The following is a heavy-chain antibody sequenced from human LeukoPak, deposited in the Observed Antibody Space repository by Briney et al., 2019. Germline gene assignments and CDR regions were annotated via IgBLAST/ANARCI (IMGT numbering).Heavy chain of an antibody. CDR1: GYSFISYW. D-gene: IGHD1-7*01. Sequence: GESLKISCKGSGYSFISYWIGWVRRMPGKGLEWMGFIYPNDLDTRYSPSFQGQVTISADKSISTAYLQWSSLKASDTAMYYCARLPLNYPRASPLGYWGQGTLVTVSS. V-gene: IGHV5-51*01. CDR3: ARLPLNYPRASPLGY. CDR2: IYPNDLDT. J-gene: IGHJ4*02.